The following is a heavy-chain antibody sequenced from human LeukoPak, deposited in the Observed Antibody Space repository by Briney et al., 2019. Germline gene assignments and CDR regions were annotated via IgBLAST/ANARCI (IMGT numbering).Heavy chain of an antibody. V-gene: IGHV1-46*01. CDR3: ARDDGTRYYGMDV. CDR1: GYTFTSHY. D-gene: IGHD1-26*01. CDR2: INPSGGST. J-gene: IGHJ6*02. Sequence: GASVKVSCKASGYTFTSHYMHWVRQAPGQGLEWMGIINPSGGSTSYAQKFQGRVTMTRDTSTSTVYMELSSLRSEDTAVYYCARDDGTRYYGMDVRGQGTTVTVSS.